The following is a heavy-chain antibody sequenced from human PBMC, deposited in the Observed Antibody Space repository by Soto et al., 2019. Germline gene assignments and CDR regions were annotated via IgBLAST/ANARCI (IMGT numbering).Heavy chain of an antibody. CDR2: ISYDGSNK. CDR3: AKDWSGRIAAAGPGGY. D-gene: IGHD6-13*01. Sequence: QVQLVESGGGVVQPGRSLRLSCAASGFTFSSYGMHWVRQAPGKGLEWVAVISYDGSNKYYADSVKGRFTISRDNSKNTLYLQMNSLRAEDTAVYYCAKDWSGRIAAAGPGGYWGQGTLVTVSS. CDR1: GFTFSSYG. J-gene: IGHJ4*02. V-gene: IGHV3-30*18.